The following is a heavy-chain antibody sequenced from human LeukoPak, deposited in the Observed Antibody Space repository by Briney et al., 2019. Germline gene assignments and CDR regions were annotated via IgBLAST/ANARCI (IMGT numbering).Heavy chain of an antibody. CDR3: ARGHGRGYSSRPGY. CDR2: ITSTSSYI. Sequence: GGSLRLSCAASGFIFTSYTMTWVRQAPGKGLEWVASITSTSSYICYADSVKGRFTSSRDNAKNTLYLQMNSLRAEDTAVYYCARGHGRGYSSRPGYWGPGTLVTVSS. V-gene: IGHV3-21*01. J-gene: IGHJ4*02. D-gene: IGHD6-13*01. CDR1: GFIFTSYT.